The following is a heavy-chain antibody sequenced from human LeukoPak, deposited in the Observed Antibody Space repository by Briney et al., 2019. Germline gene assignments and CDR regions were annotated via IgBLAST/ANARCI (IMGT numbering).Heavy chain of an antibody. D-gene: IGHD2-15*01. CDR1: GITLRNYG. V-gene: IGHV3-33*01. Sequence: GGSLRLSCAASGITLRNYGMHWVPQAPGKGLEWVAVIWYDGSKNYYVDSVKGRFTISRDTSENILYLQMNSLRAEDTAVYYCARDGGTSIDCWGQGTLVTVSS. J-gene: IGHJ4*02. CDR3: ARDGGTSIDC. CDR2: IWYDGSKN.